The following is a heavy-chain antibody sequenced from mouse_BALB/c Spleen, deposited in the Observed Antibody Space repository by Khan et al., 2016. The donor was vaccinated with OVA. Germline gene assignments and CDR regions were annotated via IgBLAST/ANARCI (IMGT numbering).Heavy chain of an antibody. CDR1: GYTFTSNT. CDR2: INPRSGYP. Sequence: VQLQESGAEPARPGASVKMSCTASGYTFTSNTMHWVKQRPGQGLEWIGYINPRSGYPNYNQKFNDKATLTADKSSSTAYMQLSSLTSEDSAVYYCARRTTAYAMDYWGQGTSVTVSS. J-gene: IGHJ4*01. V-gene: IGHV1-4*01. CDR3: ARRTTAYAMDY. D-gene: IGHD1-2*01.